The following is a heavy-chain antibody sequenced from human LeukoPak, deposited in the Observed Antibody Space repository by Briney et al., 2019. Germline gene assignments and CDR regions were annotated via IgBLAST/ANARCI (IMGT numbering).Heavy chain of an antibody. CDR2: ISGSGGST. CDR1: GFTFSSYA. V-gene: IGHV3-23*01. CDR3: AKGKSYDFWSGYYMDV. J-gene: IGHJ6*03. D-gene: IGHD3-3*01. Sequence: PGGSLRLSCAASGFTFSSYAMSWVRQAPGKGLEWVSAISGSGGSTYYADSVKGRFTISRDNSKNTLYLQMNSLRAEDTAVYYCAKGKSYDFWSGYYMDVWGKGTTVTVSS.